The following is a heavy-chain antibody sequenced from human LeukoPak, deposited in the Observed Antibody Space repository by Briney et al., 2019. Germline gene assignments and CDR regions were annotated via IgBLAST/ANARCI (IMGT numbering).Heavy chain of an antibody. D-gene: IGHD2-15*01. CDR1: GFAFSSYS. CDR2: ISSSSSYI. CDR3: ARGYCSGGSCYSPLGYMDV. J-gene: IGHJ6*03. V-gene: IGHV3-21*01. Sequence: GGPLRLSCAASGFAFSSYSMNWVRQAPGKGLEWVSSISSSSSYIYYADSVKGRFTISRDNAKNSLYLQMNSLRAEDTAVYYCARGYCSGGSCYSPLGYMDVWGKGTTVTVSS.